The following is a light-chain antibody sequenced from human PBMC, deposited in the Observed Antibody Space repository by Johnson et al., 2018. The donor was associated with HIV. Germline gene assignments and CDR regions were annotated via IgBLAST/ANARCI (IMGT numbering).Light chain of an antibody. CDR3: ETWGTGLSAGGV. Sequence: QSVLTQPPSVSAAPGQKVTISCSRSSSNIGTNFVSWYQQFPGAAPKLLIYENNKRPSGIPDRFSGSKSGTSATLDITGLQTGDAADYYCETWGTGLSAGGVFGTGTKVTVL. V-gene: IGLV1-51*02. J-gene: IGLJ1*01. CDR1: SSNIGTNF. CDR2: ENN.